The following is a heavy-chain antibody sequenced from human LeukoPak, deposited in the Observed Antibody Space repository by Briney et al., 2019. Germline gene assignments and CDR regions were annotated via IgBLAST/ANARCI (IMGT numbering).Heavy chain of an antibody. D-gene: IGHD6-13*01. Sequence: GGSLRLSCAASRFIFGAYGMRWVRQAPGKGLEWVAFIRYDGSNKYYADSVKGRFTISRDNSKNTLYLQMNSLRTEDTAVYYCAKDIYSSSWQSSGYLDYWGQGTLVTVSS. CDR2: IRYDGSNK. CDR1: RFIFGAYG. V-gene: IGHV3-30*02. CDR3: AKDIYSSSWQSSGYLDY. J-gene: IGHJ4*02.